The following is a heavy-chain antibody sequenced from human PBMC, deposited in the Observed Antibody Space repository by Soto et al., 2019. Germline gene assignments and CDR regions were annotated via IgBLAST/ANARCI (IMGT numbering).Heavy chain of an antibody. Sequence: GSLSLSGAASGFTCSNAWMSWVRQAPGKGLEWVGRIKSKTDGGTTDYAAPVKGRFTISRDDSKNTLYLQMNSLKTEDTAVYYCTTDPTNNYDSSGEPTNYWGQGTLVTVSS. CDR1: GFTCSNAW. CDR2: IKSKTDGGTT. V-gene: IGHV3-15*01. D-gene: IGHD3-22*01. CDR3: TTDPTNNYDSSGEPTNY. J-gene: IGHJ4*02.